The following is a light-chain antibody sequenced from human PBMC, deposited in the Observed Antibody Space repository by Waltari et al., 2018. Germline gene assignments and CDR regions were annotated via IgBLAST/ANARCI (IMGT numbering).Light chain of an antibody. CDR2: RAS. J-gene: IGKJ2*01. V-gene: IGKV4-1*01. CDR3: LQCYNTPYT. CDR1: HSSSNEDS. Sequence: DIVMTQSPDSLAVSLGERATINCKSSHSSSNEDSLAWYQQKPGQPPKLLIYRASTRESGVPDRFSGRGSGTDFTLTITRVQAEDVAVYYCLQCYNTPYTFGQGTRLEIK.